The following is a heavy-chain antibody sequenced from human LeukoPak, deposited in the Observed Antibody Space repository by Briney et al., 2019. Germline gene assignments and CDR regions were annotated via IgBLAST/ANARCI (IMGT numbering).Heavy chain of an antibody. Sequence: SGGSLRLSCAASGFTFSSYTMSWVRQAPGKGLEWVSVITGSGGSTNYADSVKGRFTISRDNAKNSLYLQMNSLRAEDTAVYYCASEEAAVQDAFDIWGQGTMVTVSS. D-gene: IGHD6-13*01. V-gene: IGHV3-23*01. J-gene: IGHJ3*02. CDR3: ASEEAAVQDAFDI. CDR2: ITGSGGST. CDR1: GFTFSSYT.